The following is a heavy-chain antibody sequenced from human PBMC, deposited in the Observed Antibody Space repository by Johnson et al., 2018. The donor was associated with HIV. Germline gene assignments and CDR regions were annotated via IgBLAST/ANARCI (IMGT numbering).Heavy chain of an antibody. CDR2: ISYDGGDK. D-gene: IGHD5-18*01. J-gene: IGHJ3*02. V-gene: IGHV3-30*03. CDR3: ARAYSYGAFDI. Sequence: VQLVESGGGVVQPGMFVRLSCAASGFTFSSYAMHWVRQAPGQGLEWVAVISYDGGDKYYADSVKGRFTISSDNSKSTLYRQMNSLRPEETAVYYCARAYSYGAFDIWGQGTMVTVSS. CDR1: GFTFSSYA.